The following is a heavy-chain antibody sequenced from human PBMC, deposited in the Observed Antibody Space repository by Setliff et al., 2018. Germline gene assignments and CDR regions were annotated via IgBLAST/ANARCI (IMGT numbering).Heavy chain of an antibody. CDR2: INPSGGST. CDR1: GYTFTSYY. D-gene: IGHD3-3*01. Sequence: ASVKVSCKASGYTFTSYYMHCMRQAPGEGLEWMGIINPSGGSTNYAQKFQGRVTMTRDTSTSTVYMELSSLRSEDTDVYYCARDARDVWSGYSYHEGFDPWGQGTLVTVSS. CDR3: ARDARDVWSGYSYHEGFDP. J-gene: IGHJ5*02. V-gene: IGHV1-46*01.